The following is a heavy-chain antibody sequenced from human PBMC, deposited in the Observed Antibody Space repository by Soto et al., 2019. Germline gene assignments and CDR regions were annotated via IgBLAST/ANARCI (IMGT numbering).Heavy chain of an antibody. CDR3: ARDEGSSGFSYAYYYYGMDV. CDR1: GYTFTGYY. V-gene: IGHV1-2*02. J-gene: IGHJ6*02. CDR2: INPNSGGT. D-gene: IGHD6-13*01. Sequence: QVQLVQSGAEVKKPGASVKVSCKASGYTFTGYYMHWVRQAPGQGLEWMGWINPNSGGTNYAQKFQGRVTMTRDTSISTAYVELSRLRSDDTAVYYCARDEGSSGFSYAYYYYGMDVWGQGTTVTVSS.